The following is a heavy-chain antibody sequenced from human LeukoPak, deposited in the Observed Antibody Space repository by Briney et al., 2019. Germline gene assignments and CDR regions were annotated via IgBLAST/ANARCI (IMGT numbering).Heavy chain of an antibody. CDR1: GFTFSSYS. D-gene: IGHD5-18*01. V-gene: IGHV3-21*01. CDR3: ARADTDSYGYFPFDY. Sequence: GGSLRLSCAASGFTFSSYSMNWVRQAPGKGLEWVSSISSSSSYIYYADSVKGRFTISRDNAKNSLYLQMNSLRAEDTAVYYCARADTDSYGYFPFDYWGQGTLVTVSS. CDR2: ISSSSSYI. J-gene: IGHJ4*02.